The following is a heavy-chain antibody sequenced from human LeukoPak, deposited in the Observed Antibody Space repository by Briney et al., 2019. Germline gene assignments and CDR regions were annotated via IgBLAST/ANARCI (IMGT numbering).Heavy chain of an antibody. CDR3: AKDERWKTATRGAFDI. J-gene: IGHJ3*02. D-gene: IGHD4-17*01. V-gene: IGHV3-23*01. CDR1: GFTFSSYA. CDR2: ISGSGGST. Sequence: GGSLRLSCAASGFTFSSYAMSWVRQAPGKGLEWVSTISGSGGSTYYADSVKGRFTISRDNSKNTLYLQMNSLRAEDTAVYYCAKDERWKTATRGAFDIWGQGTMVTVSS.